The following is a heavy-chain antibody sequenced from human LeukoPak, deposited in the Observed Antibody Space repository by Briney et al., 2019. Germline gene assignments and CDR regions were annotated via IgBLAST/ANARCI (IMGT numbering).Heavy chain of an antibody. CDR1: GGSISSSSYY. D-gene: IGHD3-16*02. CDR3: ARQGHNYDYVWGSYRLDY. V-gene: IGHV4-39*01. J-gene: IGHJ4*02. Sequence: SETLSLTCTVSGGSISSSSYYWGWIRQPPGKGLEWIGSIYHSGSTNYNPSLKSRVTISVDTSKNQFSLKLSSVTAADTAVYYCARQGHNYDYVWGSYRLDYWGQGTLVTVSS. CDR2: IYHSGST.